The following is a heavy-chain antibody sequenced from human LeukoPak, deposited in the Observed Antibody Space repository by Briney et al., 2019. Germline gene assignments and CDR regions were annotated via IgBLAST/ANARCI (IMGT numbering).Heavy chain of an antibody. Sequence: ASVKVSCKASGYTFTSYDINWVRQATGQGLEWMGWMNPNSGNTGYAQKFQGRVTMTRNTSISTAYMELSSLRSEDTAVYYCTKLDGYKSPPEDYWGQGTLVTVSS. D-gene: IGHD5-12*01. CDR2: MNPNSGNT. V-gene: IGHV1-8*01. J-gene: IGHJ4*02. CDR1: GYTFTSYD. CDR3: TKLDGYKSPPEDY.